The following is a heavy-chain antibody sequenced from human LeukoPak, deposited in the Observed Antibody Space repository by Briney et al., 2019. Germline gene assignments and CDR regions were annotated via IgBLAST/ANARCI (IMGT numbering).Heavy chain of an antibody. CDR2: ISHDGSNK. V-gene: IGHV3-30*18. D-gene: IGHD3-10*01. CDR3: AKDPHYYGSGSYGDYFDY. Sequence: GGSLRLSCAASGFTFSSYGMHWVRQAPGKGLEWVAVISHDGSNKYYADSVKGRFTISRDNSKNTLYQQMNSLRAEDTAVYYCAKDPHYYGSGSYGDYFDYWGQGTLVTVSS. J-gene: IGHJ4*02. CDR1: GFTFSSYG.